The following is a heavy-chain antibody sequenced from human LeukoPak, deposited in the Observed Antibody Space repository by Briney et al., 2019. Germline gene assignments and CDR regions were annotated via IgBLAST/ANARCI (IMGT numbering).Heavy chain of an antibody. D-gene: IGHD4-17*01. CDR2: IKQDGSEK. CDR1: GFTFSSYW. CDR3: ARRLDYDDYYYYYMDV. Sequence: GGSLRLSCAASGFTFSSYWMSWVRQAPGKGLEWVANIKQDGSEKYYVDPVKGRFTISRDNAKNSLYLQMNSLRAEDTAVYYCARRLDYDDYYYYYMDVWGKGTTVTVSS. J-gene: IGHJ6*03. V-gene: IGHV3-7*01.